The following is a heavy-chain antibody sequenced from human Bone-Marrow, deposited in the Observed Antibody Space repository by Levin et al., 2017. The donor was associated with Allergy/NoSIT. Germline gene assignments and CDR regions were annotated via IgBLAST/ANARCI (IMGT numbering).Heavy chain of an antibody. Sequence: QAGGSLRLSCAVSGFILRDFGMHWVRQAPGKGLEWVAIIWYDGNTKYYAESVKGRFTISRDDSQNTLYLEMDSLRAEDTAVYYCARDLIRDSGYDWFDPRGQGTLVTVSS. CDR3: ARDLIRDSGYDWFDP. D-gene: IGHD3-3*01. CDR2: IWYDGNTK. CDR1: GFILRDFG. J-gene: IGHJ5*02. V-gene: IGHV3-33*01.